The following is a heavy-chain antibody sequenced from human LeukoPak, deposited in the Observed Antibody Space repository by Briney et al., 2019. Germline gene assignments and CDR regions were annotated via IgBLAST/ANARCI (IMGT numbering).Heavy chain of an antibody. Sequence: PSETLSLTCAVYGGSFSGYFWIWIRQPPGKGLEWIGEINHSGSTNYNPPLKSRVTISVDTSKNQFSLKLSSVTAADTAVYYCARGDRHCGGDCYSGGSFDYWGQGTLVTVSS. CDR2: INHSGST. CDR1: GGSFSGYF. V-gene: IGHV4-34*01. D-gene: IGHD2-21*02. J-gene: IGHJ4*02. CDR3: ARGDRHCGGDCYSGGSFDY.